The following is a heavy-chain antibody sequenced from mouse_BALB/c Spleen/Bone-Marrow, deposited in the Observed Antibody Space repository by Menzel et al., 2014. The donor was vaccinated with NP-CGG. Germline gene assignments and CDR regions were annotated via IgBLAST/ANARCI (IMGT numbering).Heavy chain of an antibody. CDR2: INPNIGGT. J-gene: IGHJ3*01. Sequence: VQLQQSGPELVKPGASVKISCKTSGYTFTDYTIHWVKQSPGKSLEWVGNINPNIGGTTYNQKFKGKATLTLDKSSRTAYMELRSLTSEDSAVYYCARGRFAYWGQGTLVTVSA. CDR3: ARGRFAY. V-gene: IGHV1-22*01. CDR1: GYTFTDYT.